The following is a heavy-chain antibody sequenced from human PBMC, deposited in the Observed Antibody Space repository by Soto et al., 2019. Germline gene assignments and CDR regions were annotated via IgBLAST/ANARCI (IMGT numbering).Heavy chain of an antibody. CDR1: GFTFGDYA. Sequence: EVQLVESGGGLVDPGRSLRLSCTASGFTFGDYAMSWVRQTPGKGLEWVAFIRSKAYGGTTEYAASVRGRFTISREESKSIAYLQMNSLKTEDTAVYYCSRWNSAYFDFWGQGTLVTVSS. V-gene: IGHV3-49*04. CDR3: SRWNSAYFDF. CDR2: IRSKAYGGTT. D-gene: IGHD1-26*01. J-gene: IGHJ4*02.